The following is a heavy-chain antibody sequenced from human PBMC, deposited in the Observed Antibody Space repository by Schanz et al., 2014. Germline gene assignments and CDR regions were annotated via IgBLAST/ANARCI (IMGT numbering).Heavy chain of an antibody. J-gene: IGHJ4*02. CDR2: FIPILDVG. D-gene: IGHD6-19*01. V-gene: IGHV1-69*02. CDR1: GGTFSSYT. Sequence: QVQLVQSGAEVKKPGSSVKVSCTASGGTFSSYTISWVRQARGQGLEWVGRFIPILDVGNYAQQFQGRVTVTADKSTSTAYMELSSLRYEDTALYYCARGGYSSGWYDRDIAHFDYWGQGSLVTVSS. CDR3: ARGGYSSGWYDRDIAHFDY.